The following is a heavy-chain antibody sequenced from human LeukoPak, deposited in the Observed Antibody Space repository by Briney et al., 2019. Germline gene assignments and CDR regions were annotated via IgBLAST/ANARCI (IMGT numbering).Heavy chain of an antibody. V-gene: IGHV4-59*01. D-gene: IGHD5-24*01. CDR3: AKGGGWRDGYSFRY. Sequence: SETLSLTCTVSRDSISGYYWNWIRQPPGKGLEWIGYIHHNGNTIYNPSLKSRVTMSVDTSKNQFSLRLSSVSAADTAVYYCAKGGGWRDGYSFRYWGQGALVTVSS. CDR2: IHHNGNT. J-gene: IGHJ4*02. CDR1: RDSISGYY.